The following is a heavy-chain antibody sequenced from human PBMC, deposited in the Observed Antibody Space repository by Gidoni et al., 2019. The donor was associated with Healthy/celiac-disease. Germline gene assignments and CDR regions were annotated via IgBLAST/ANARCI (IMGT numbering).Heavy chain of an antibody. CDR1: AGSFSGYY. CDR3: AIPVIAAAGTMGYYHYGMDV. J-gene: IGHJ6*02. CDR2: RNHSGST. V-gene: IGHV4-34*01. Sequence: QVQLQQWGAGLLKPSETLSLTCAVDAGSFSGYYWSWIRQPPGKGLEWIGERNHSGSTNSNPSLKSRVTISVDTSKTQFSLKLSSVTAADTAVYYCAIPVIAAAGTMGYYHYGMDVWGQGTTVTVSS. D-gene: IGHD6-13*01.